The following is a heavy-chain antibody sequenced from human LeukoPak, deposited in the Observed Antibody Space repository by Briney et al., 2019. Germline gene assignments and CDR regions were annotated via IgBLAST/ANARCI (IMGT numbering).Heavy chain of an antibody. CDR2: IYYSGST. CDR1: GGSISSSSYY. V-gene: IGHV4-39*07. J-gene: IGHJ4*02. CDR3: ARDISSGWFISIDS. D-gene: IGHD6-19*01. Sequence: SETLSLTCTVSGGSISSSSYYWGWIRQPPGKGLEWIGSIYYSGSTYYNPSLKSRVTISVDTSKNQFSLKLSSVTAADTAVYYCARDISSGWFISIDSWGQGTLVTVSS.